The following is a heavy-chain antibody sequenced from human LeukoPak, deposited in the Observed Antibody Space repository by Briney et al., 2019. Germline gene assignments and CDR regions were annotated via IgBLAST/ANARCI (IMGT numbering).Heavy chain of an antibody. D-gene: IGHD2-2*01. Sequence: GRSLRLSCAASGFTFSSYAMHWVRQAPGKGLEWVAVISYDGSNKYYADSVKGRFTISRDNSKNTLYLQMNSLRAEDTAVYYCARDHPYCSSTSCPYGMDVWGQGTTVTVSS. CDR3: ARDHPYCSSTSCPYGMDV. V-gene: IGHV3-30*04. J-gene: IGHJ6*02. CDR1: GFTFSSYA. CDR2: ISYDGSNK.